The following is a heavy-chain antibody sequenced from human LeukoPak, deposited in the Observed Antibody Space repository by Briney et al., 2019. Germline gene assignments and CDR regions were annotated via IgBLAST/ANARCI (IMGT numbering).Heavy chain of an antibody. CDR3: ARDMGRRGLSDY. J-gene: IGHJ4*02. D-gene: IGHD2/OR15-2a*01. CDR1: GFTSSIYW. Sequence: GGSLRLSCVASGFTSSIYWMSWVRQAPGKGLEWVANIKHDGSEKYYVNSVKGRFTISRDNPKNSLYLQMNSLRAEDTAVYYCARDMGRRGLSDYWGQGTLVTVSS. CDR2: IKHDGSEK. V-gene: IGHV3-7*05.